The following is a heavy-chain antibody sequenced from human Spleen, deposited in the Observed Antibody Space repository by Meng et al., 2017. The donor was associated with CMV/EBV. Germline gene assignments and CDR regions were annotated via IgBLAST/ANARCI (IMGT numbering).Heavy chain of an antibody. V-gene: IGHV3-21*04. D-gene: IGHD6-6*01. CDR1: GFTFSSYS. Sequence: GESLKISCAASGFTFSSYSMNWVRQAPGKGLEWVSSITSRTSYIYYADSVKGRFTISRDNSKNTLYLQMNSLRAEDTAVYYCAKARSSGGHYYYYDMDVWGQGTTVTVSS. CDR2: ITSRTSYI. J-gene: IGHJ6*02. CDR3: AKARSSGGHYYYYDMDV.